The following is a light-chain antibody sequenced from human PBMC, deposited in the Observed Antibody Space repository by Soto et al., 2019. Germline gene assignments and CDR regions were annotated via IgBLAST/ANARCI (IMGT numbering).Light chain of an antibody. J-gene: IGLJ1*01. CDR3: AAWDDCLSGRV. CDR2: RNN. CDR1: SSDVGSNY. Sequence: QSVLTQPPSASGTPVQRVTIFCSGSSSDVGSNYVYWYQQLPGTAPKLLIYRNNQRPSGVPDRFSGSKSGTSASLAIGGLRSEDEANYYCAAWDDCLSGRVFETGTKAPS. V-gene: IGLV1-47*01.